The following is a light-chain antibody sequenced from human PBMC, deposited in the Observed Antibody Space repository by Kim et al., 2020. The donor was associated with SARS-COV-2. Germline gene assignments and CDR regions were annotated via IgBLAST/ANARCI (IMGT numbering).Light chain of an antibody. Sequence: ASVGDRVTITCRTSPSVDGYLNWYQHKPGKAPNLLIYAASNLRSGVPSRFSGSGSGTSYTLTINSLQPEDSATYYCQQSYKTPPYTFGPGTKLEI. J-gene: IGKJ2*01. CDR2: AAS. CDR1: PSVDGY. V-gene: IGKV1-39*01. CDR3: QQSYKTPPYT.